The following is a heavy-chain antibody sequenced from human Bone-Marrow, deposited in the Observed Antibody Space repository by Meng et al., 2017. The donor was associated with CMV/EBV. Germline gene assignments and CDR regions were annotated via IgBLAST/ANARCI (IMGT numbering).Heavy chain of an antibody. Sequence: SFSGYYWSWIRQPPGKGLEWIGEINHSGSNNYNPSLKSRVTISVDTSKNQFSLKLSSVTAADTAVYYCARGDYVWGSYRYGGFWFDPWGQGTLVTVSS. CDR1: SFSGYY. J-gene: IGHJ5*02. V-gene: IGHV4-34*01. CDR2: INHSGSN. CDR3: ARGDYVWGSYRYGGFWFDP. D-gene: IGHD3-16*02.